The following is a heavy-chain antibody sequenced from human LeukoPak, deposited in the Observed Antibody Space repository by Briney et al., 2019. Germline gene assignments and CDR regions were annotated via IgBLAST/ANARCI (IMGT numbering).Heavy chain of an antibody. D-gene: IGHD6-19*01. Sequence: SGGSLRLSCAASGFTFSSYSMNWVRQAPGKGLEWVSSISSSSSYIYYVDSVKGRFTISRDNAKNSLYLQMNSLRAEDTALYYCAKDGYTEWLGLYYFDYWGQGTLVTVSS. CDR1: GFTFSSYS. CDR2: ISSSSSYI. J-gene: IGHJ4*02. V-gene: IGHV3-21*04. CDR3: AKDGYTEWLGLYYFDY.